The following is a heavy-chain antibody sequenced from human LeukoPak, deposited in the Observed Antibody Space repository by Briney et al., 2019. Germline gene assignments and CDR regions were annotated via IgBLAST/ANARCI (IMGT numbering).Heavy chain of an antibody. CDR2: ISYDGSNK. V-gene: IGHV3-30*04. J-gene: IGHJ4*02. D-gene: IGHD3-3*01. CDR1: GFTFSSYA. CDR3: AGDRDDFWSITYYFDY. Sequence: GGSLRLSCAASGFTFSSYAMHGVRQAPGKGREGVAVISYDGSNKYYEDSVKGRFTISRDNSKNTLYLQMNSLRAEDTAVYYCAGDRDDFWSITYYFDYWGQGTLVTVSS.